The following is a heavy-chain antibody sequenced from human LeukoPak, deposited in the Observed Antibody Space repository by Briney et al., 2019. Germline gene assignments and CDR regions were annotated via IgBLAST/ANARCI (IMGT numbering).Heavy chain of an antibody. V-gene: IGHV5-51*01. J-gene: IGHJ4*02. Sequence: GESLNISCKGSGYHFTNYWIAWVRQLPGKGLEWMGIIYPGDSDTRYSPSFQGQVTISTDKSISTAYLQWSSLKASDTAIYYCARQGPLGYCSSPSCFPSFDYWGQGTLVTVSS. CDR1: GYHFTNYW. D-gene: IGHD2-2*01. CDR2: IYPGDSDT. CDR3: ARQGPLGYCSSPSCFPSFDY.